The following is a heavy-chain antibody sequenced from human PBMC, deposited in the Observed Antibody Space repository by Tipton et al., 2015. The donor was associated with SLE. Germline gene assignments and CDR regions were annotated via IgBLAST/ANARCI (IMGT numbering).Heavy chain of an antibody. Sequence: LRLSCTVSGGSISSYYWSWIRQPPGKGLEWIGYIYYSGGTNYNPSLKSRVTISVDTSKNQFSLKLSSVTAADTAVYYCARWAGPTVNFDYWGQGTLVTVPS. J-gene: IGHJ4*02. D-gene: IGHD4-11*01. CDR2: IYYSGGT. CDR1: GGSISSYY. V-gene: IGHV4-59*01. CDR3: ARWAGPTVNFDY.